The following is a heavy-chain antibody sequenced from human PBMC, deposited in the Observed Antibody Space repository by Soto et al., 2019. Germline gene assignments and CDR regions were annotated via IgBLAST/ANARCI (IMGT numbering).Heavy chain of an antibody. V-gene: IGHV4-31*03. CDR1: GGSISSGGYY. D-gene: IGHD6-13*01. CDR2: IYYSGST. Sequence: PSETLSLTCTVSGGSISSGGYYWSWIRQHPGKGLEWIGYIYYSGSTYYNPSLKSRVTISVDTSKNQFSLKLSSVTAADTAVYYCASMYSSSWYANWFDPWGQGTLVTVSS. J-gene: IGHJ5*02. CDR3: ASMYSSSWYANWFDP.